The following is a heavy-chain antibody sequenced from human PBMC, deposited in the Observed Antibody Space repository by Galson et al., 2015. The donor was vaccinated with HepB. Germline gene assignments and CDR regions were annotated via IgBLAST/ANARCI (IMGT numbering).Heavy chain of an antibody. Sequence: SLRLSCAVSGFTFSSFSMSWVRQAPGRGLQWVSLISAGGGSTFYADSVKGRFTISRDNSKNTLYLQMNSLRAEDTAVYYCARQEGYCSGGSCYGGIDPWGQGTLVTVSS. D-gene: IGHD2-15*01. CDR3: ARQEGYCSGGSCYGGIDP. CDR1: GFTFSSFS. CDR2: ISAGGGST. J-gene: IGHJ5*02. V-gene: IGHV3-23*01.